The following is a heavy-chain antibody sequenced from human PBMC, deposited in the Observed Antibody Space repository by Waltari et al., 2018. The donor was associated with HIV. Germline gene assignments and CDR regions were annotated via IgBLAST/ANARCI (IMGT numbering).Heavy chain of an antibody. Sequence: EVQLVESGGGVVQPGGSLRLSCAAAGFTVSSNYMTRVRQAPGKGLEWVSVIYSGGSTYYADSVKGRFTISRDNSKNTLYLQMNSLRAEDTAVYYCARDTMIVRAFDIWGQGTMVTVSS. J-gene: IGHJ3*02. D-gene: IGHD3-22*01. V-gene: IGHV3-66*02. CDR3: ARDTMIVRAFDI. CDR2: IYSGGST. CDR1: GFTVSSNY.